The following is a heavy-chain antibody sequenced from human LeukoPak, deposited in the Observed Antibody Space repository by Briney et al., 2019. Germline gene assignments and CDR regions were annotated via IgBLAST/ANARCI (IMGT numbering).Heavy chain of an antibody. D-gene: IGHD3-10*01. CDR2: THRSGST. V-gene: IGHV4-34*01. CDR3: ERVRISMVRVEVFDY. Sequence: PSETLSLTCDVSGGSFTDYYWPWIRQSPGKGLEWVGGTHRSGSTNYNPSLERRVTRLGDKSKDKFSLILNCVTAGDTAVYYCERVRISMVRVEVFDYWGLGSLVTVST. J-gene: IGHJ4*02. CDR1: GGSFTDYY.